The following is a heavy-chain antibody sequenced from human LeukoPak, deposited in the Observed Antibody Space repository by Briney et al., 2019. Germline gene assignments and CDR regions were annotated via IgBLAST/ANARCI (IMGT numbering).Heavy chain of an antibody. D-gene: IGHD2-2*01. CDR3: ARSIVLLPAAIGWFDP. CDR1: GGSISSGGYS. J-gene: IGHJ5*02. V-gene: IGHV4-30-2*01. Sequence: SETLSLTCAVSGGSISSGGYSWSWIRQPPGKGLEWIGYFYHSGSTYYNPSIKSRVIISVDRSKNQFSLKLSSVAAADTAVYYCARSIVLLPAAIGWFDPWGQGTLVTVSS. CDR2: FYHSGST.